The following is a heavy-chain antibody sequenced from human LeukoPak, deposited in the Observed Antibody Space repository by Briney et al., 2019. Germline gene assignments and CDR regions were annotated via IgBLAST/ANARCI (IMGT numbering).Heavy chain of an antibody. CDR1: GYTFTGYY. CDR3: ARDTWFGESNWFDP. CDR2: INPNSGGT. Sequence: VASVTVSCKASGYTFTGYYMHWVRQAPGQGLEWMGWINPNSGGTNYAQKFQGRVTMTRDTSISTAYMELSRLRSDDTAVYYCARDTWFGESNWFDPWGQGTLVTVSS. D-gene: IGHD3-10*01. J-gene: IGHJ5*02. V-gene: IGHV1-2*02.